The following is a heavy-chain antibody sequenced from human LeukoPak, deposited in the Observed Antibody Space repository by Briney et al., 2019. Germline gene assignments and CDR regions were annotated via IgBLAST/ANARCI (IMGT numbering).Heavy chain of an antibody. V-gene: IGHV3-15*01. CDR2: IKSKTDGGTT. Sequence: GGSLRLSCAASGFTFSNAWMSWVRQAPGKGLEWVGHIKSKTDGGTTDYAAPVKGRFTISRDDSKNTLYLQMNSLKTEDTAVYYCTTAVEMATLDYWGQGTLVTVSS. CDR3: TTAVEMATLDY. CDR1: GFTFSNAW. J-gene: IGHJ4*02. D-gene: IGHD5-24*01.